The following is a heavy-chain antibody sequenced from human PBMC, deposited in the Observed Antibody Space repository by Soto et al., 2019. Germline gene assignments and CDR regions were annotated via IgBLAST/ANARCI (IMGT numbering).Heavy chain of an antibody. CDR2: ITNSGSTK. D-gene: IGHD6-6*01. V-gene: IGHV3-11*01. J-gene: IGHJ4*02. CDR3: ARTLAARFDY. Sequence: KPGGSLRLSCAASGFPFSDYYMSWIRQAPGKGLEWVSRITNSGSTKYYADSVKGRFTISRDNAKNSLFLQMNSLRAEDTAVYYCARTLAARFDYWGQGTPVTVSS. CDR1: GFPFSDYY.